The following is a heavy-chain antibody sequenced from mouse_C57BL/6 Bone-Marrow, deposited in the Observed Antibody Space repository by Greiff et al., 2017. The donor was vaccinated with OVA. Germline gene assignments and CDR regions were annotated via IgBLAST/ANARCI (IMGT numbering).Heavy chain of an antibody. CDR2: IRSKSNNYAT. D-gene: IGHD2-4*01. CDR3: VRHDYDPYYYAMDY. CDR1: GFSFNTYA. Sequence: EVKLVESGGGLVQPKGSLKLSCAASGFSFNTYAMNWVRQAPGKGLEWVARIRSKSNNYATYYADSVKDRFTISRDDSESMLYLQMNNLKTEDTAMYYCVRHDYDPYYYAMDYWGQGTSVTVSS. V-gene: IGHV10-1*01. J-gene: IGHJ4*01.